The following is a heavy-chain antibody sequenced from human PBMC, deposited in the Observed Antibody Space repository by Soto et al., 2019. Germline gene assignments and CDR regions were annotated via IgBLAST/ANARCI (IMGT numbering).Heavy chain of an antibody. Sequence: QVQLVQSGAEVKKPGASVKVSCKASGYTFTSYGITWVRQAPGQGLEWMGWFNTYNGNTNYAQKPXGXXTMTTDTSTSTAYMELRSLRSADTAVYYCARERGGYAYGDYWGQGTLVTVSS. D-gene: IGHD5-12*01. J-gene: IGHJ4*02. CDR3: ARERGGYAYGDY. CDR1: GYTFTSYG. V-gene: IGHV1-18*01. CDR2: FNTYNGNT.